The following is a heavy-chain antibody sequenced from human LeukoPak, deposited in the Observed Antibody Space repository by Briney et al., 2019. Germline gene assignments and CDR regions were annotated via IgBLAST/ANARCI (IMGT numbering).Heavy chain of an antibody. V-gene: IGHV3-30*02. D-gene: IGHD3-16*02. CDR2: IRYDGSNK. CDR1: GFTFSSYG. Sequence: GGSLRLSCAASGFTFSSYGMHWVRQAPGKGLEWVAFIRYDGSNKYYADSVKGRFTISRDNSKNTLYLQMNSLRAEDTAVYYCAKGDDCVWGSYRYTLDYWGQGTLVTVSS. J-gene: IGHJ4*02. CDR3: AKGDDCVWGSYRYTLDY.